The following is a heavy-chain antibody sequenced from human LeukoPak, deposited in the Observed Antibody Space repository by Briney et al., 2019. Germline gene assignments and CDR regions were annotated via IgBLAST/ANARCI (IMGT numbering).Heavy chain of an antibody. CDR1: GGSISSSNW. J-gene: IGHJ4*02. CDR2: IYHSGST. V-gene: IGHV4-4*02. Sequence: SETLSLTCAVSGGSISSSNWWSWVRQPPGKGLEWIGEIYHSGSTNYNPSLKSRVTISVDKSKNQFSLKLSSVTAADTAVYYCASITMVRGVITHFDYWGQGTLVTVSS. D-gene: IGHD3-10*01. CDR3: ASITMVRGVITHFDY.